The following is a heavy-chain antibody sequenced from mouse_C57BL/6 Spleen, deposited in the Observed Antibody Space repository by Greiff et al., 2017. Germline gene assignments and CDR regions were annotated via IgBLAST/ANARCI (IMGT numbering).Heavy chain of an antibody. CDR2: IRNKANGYTT. V-gene: IGHV7-3*01. J-gene: IGHJ2*01. CDR3: ARYRGGYYPGY. CDR1: GFTFTAYY. D-gene: IGHD1-1*02. Sequence: EVPLVESGGGLVQPGGSLSLSCAASGFTFTAYYMSWVRQPPGKALVWLGFIRNKANGYTTEYSASVKGRFTISRANSQGFLNLQMNALRAEDSATYYWARYRGGYYPGYWGQGTTLTVSS.